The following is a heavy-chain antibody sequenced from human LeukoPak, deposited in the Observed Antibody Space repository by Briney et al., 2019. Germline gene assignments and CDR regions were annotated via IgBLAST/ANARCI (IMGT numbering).Heavy chain of an antibody. Sequence: GGSLRLSCAASGFTFSSYAMSWVRQAPGKGLEWVSAISGSGGSTYYADSVKGRFTISRDNSKNTLYLQMNSLRAEYTAVYYCAKDSSSWYDSFDYWGQGTLVTVSS. D-gene: IGHD6-13*01. CDR3: AKDSSSWYDSFDY. V-gene: IGHV3-23*01. CDR2: ISGSGGST. CDR1: GFTFSSYA. J-gene: IGHJ4*02.